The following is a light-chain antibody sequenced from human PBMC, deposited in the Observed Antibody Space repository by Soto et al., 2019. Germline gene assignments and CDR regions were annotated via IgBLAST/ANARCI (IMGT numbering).Light chain of an antibody. CDR1: SSDIGGFNF. Sequence: QSALTQPPSASGSPGQSVTISCTGTSSDIGGFNFVSWYQQHPGKAPKLMIYEVSKRPSGVPDRFSGSKSANTASLTVSGLQTEDEADYYCASYAGSDNVIFGGGTQLTV. CDR3: ASYAGSDNVI. CDR2: EVS. J-gene: IGLJ2*01. V-gene: IGLV2-8*01.